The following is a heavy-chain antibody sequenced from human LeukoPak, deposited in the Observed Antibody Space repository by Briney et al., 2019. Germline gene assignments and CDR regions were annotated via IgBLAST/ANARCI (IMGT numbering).Heavy chain of an antibody. CDR3: ARSVDCGGDCYSVGLDY. Sequence: SVKVSCKASRGTFSSYGISWVRQAPGQGLEWMGGIIPIFGTANYAQKFQGRVTITTDESTSTAYMELSSLRSEDTAVYYCARSVDCGGDCYSVGLDYWGQGTLVTVSS. CDR2: IIPIFGTA. D-gene: IGHD2-21*02. CDR1: RGTFSSYG. V-gene: IGHV1-69*05. J-gene: IGHJ4*02.